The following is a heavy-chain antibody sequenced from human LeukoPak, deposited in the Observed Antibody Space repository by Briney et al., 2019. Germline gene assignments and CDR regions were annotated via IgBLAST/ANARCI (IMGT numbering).Heavy chain of an antibody. CDR1: GYTFTSYA. J-gene: IGHJ4*02. CDR2: INAGNGNT. D-gene: IGHD2-15*01. Sequence: GASVTVSCKASGYTFTSYAMHWVRQAPGQRREWMGWINAGNGNTKYSQKFQGRVTITRDTSASTAYMELSSLRSEDTAVYYCGRDWYSGYYFDYWGQGTLVPVSS. CDR3: GRDWYSGYYFDY. V-gene: IGHV1-3*01.